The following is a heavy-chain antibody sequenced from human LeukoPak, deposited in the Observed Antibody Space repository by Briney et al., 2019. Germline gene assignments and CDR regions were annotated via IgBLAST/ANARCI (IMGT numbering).Heavy chain of an antibody. CDR2: ICYSATT. CDR3: ASPRGGAFDI. J-gene: IGHJ3*02. V-gene: IGHV4-59*01. CDR1: GGSISSSR. D-gene: IGHD3-10*01. Sequence: PSETLSLTCTVSGGSISSSRWSWIRQPPGKGLEWIAYICYSATTNYDPSLQGRVTISGDTSKNQFSLKLNSVTAADTAVYYCASPRGGAFDIWGQGTMVTVSS.